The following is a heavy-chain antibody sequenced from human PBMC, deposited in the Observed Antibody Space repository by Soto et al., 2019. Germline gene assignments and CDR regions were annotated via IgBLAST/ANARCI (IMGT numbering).Heavy chain of an antibody. CDR3: AKDRSDIVVVPAAIGVFDY. D-gene: IGHD2-2*01. V-gene: IGHV3-23*01. CDR1: GFTFSSYA. CDR2: ISSSGGST. Sequence: PGGSLRLSCAASGFTFSSYAMSWVRQAPGKGLEWVSAISSSGGSTYYADSVKGRFTISRDNSKNTLYLQMNSLRAEDTAVYYCAKDRSDIVVVPAAIGVFDYWGQGTLVTVSS. J-gene: IGHJ4*02.